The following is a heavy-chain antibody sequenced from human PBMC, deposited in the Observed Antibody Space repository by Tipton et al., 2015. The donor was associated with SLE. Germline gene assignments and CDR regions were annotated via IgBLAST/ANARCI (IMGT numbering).Heavy chain of an antibody. CDR2: RYYIDYSGST. J-gene: IGHJ4*02. CDR1: GGSVSSGSYY. Sequence: TLSLTCTVSGGSVSSGSYYWSWIRQPPGKGLEWIGYRYYIDYSGSTNYNPSLKSRVSISVDTSKNQLSLKLISVTAADTAVYFCARLVGGYARWGQGTLVTVSS. D-gene: IGHD5-12*01. V-gene: IGHV4-61*01. CDR3: ARLVGGYAR.